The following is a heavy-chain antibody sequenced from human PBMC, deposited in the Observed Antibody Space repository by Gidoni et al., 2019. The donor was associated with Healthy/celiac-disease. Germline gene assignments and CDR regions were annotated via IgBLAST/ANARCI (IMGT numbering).Heavy chain of an antibody. J-gene: IGHJ4*02. CDR1: GFTFSSYG. D-gene: IGHD6-13*01. CDR3: AKDGDIGSSWGGTYYFDY. V-gene: IGHV3-30*02. CDR2: IRYDGSNK. Sequence: QVQLVESGGGVVQPGGSLRLSCAASGFTFSSYGLHWVRQAPGKGLEWVAFIRYDGSNKYYADSVKGRFTISRDNSKNTLYLQMNSLRAEDTAVYYCAKDGDIGSSWGGTYYFDYWGQGTLVTVSS.